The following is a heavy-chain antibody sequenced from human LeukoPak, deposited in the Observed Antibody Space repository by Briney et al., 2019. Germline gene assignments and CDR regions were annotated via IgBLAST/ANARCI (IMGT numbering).Heavy chain of an antibody. CDR2: IKSKTNGGTT. CDR1: GFTFSAYY. CDR3: STMSAIFGVVIPDY. Sequence: PGGSLRLSCAASGFTFSAYYMSWVRQAPGKGLEWVGRIKSKTNGGTTDYAAPVKGRFSISRDDSKNTLFLQMYSLRTEDTGVYYCSTMSAIFGVVIPDYWGQGTLVSVSP. D-gene: IGHD3-3*01. V-gene: IGHV3-15*01. J-gene: IGHJ4*02.